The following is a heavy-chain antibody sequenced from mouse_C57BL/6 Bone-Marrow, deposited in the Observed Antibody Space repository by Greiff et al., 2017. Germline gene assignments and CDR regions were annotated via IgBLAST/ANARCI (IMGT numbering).Heavy chain of an antibody. Sequence: EVKLVESGGGLVQPGGSLKLSCAASGFTFSDYGMAWVRQAPRKGPEWVAFISNLAYSIYYADTVTGRFTISRENAKNTLYLEMSSLRSEDTAMYYCARQGRSWFAYWGQGTLVTVSA. J-gene: IGHJ3*01. CDR3: ARQGRSWFAY. CDR1: GFTFSDYG. CDR2: ISNLAYSI. V-gene: IGHV5-15*01.